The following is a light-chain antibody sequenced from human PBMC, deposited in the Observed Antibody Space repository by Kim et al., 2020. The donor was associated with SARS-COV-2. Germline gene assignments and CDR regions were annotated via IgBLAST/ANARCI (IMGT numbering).Light chain of an antibody. Sequence: QSVLTQPPSVSAAPGQKVTISCSGTSSNIGNNYVSWYQHLPGTAPHLLIYDNNKRPSGIPDRFSGSKSGTSATLGITGLQTGDEADYYCGTWDSSLRVVVFGGGTQLTVL. J-gene: IGLJ2*01. CDR3: GTWDSSLRVVV. V-gene: IGLV1-51*01. CDR1: SSNIGNNY. CDR2: DNN.